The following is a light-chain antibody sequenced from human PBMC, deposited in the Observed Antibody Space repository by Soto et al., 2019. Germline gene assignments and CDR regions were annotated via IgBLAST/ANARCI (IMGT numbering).Light chain of an antibody. V-gene: IGLV1-44*01. J-gene: IGLJ2*01. CDR3: AAWDDSLNAVG. CDR1: ISNIGSND. CDR2: SNN. Sequence: QSALTQPPSASGTPGQRVTISCSGSISNIGSNDVNWYQQLPGTAPTLLMHSNNRQPSAVPDRFSGSRSGTSAALAISGRQSEDEADYYCAAWDDSLNAVGFGGGTKLTVL.